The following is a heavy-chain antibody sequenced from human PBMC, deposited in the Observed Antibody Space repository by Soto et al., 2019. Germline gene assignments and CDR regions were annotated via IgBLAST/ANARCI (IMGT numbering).Heavy chain of an antibody. CDR2: IWYDGSNK. V-gene: IGHV3-33*01. CDR1: GFTFSSYS. J-gene: IGHJ6*02. D-gene: IGHD3-3*01. Sequence: QVQLVESGGGVVQPGRSLRLSCAASGFTFSSYSMHWVRQAPGKGLEWVAVIWYDGSNKYYADSVKGRFTISRDNSKNTLYLQMNSLRAEDTAVYYCARDTIFDDYYYYGMDVWGQGTTVTVSS. CDR3: ARDTIFDDYYYYGMDV.